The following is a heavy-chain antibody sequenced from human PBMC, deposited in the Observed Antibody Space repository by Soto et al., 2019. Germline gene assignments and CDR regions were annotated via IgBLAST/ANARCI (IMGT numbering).Heavy chain of an antibody. D-gene: IGHD7-27*01. CDR3: ARDRPAWGPLPLDY. CDR2: ISAYNGNT. J-gene: IGHJ4*02. CDR1: GYTFTSYG. Sequence: GASVKVSCKASGYTFTSYGISWVRQAPGQGLEWMGWISAYNGNTNYAQKLQGRVTMTTDTSTSTAYMELRSLRSDDTAVYYCARDRPAWGPLPLDYWGQGALVTVSS. V-gene: IGHV1-18*04.